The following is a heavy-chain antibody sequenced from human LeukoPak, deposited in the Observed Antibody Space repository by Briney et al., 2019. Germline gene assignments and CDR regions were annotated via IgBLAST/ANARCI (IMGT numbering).Heavy chain of an antibody. Sequence: GGSLRLSCAASGFTFSDYNMIWVRQAPGKGLEGVSYITNGGSTIHHADTVKGRFTISRDNAKKTLYLQMNSLRAEDTAVYYCARSIGLTGGGVDVWGQGTTVTVSS. J-gene: IGHJ6*02. V-gene: IGHV3-11*01. CDR1: GFTFSDYN. CDR2: ITNGGSTI. D-gene: IGHD3-9*01. CDR3: ARSIGLTGGGVDV.